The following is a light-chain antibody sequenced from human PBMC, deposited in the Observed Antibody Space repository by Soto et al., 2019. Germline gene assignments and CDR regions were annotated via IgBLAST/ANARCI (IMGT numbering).Light chain of an antibody. Sequence: QSVLTQPPSVSGAPGQRVTISCTGSSSNIGAGYDVHWYQQLPGRAPKLLMYGNTTRPSGVPDRFSGSKSGTSASLAITGIQAEDEADYYCLSFDSSLSVVFGGGTKLTVL. V-gene: IGLV1-40*01. CDR1: SSNIGAGYD. CDR3: LSFDSSLSVV. J-gene: IGLJ2*01. CDR2: GNT.